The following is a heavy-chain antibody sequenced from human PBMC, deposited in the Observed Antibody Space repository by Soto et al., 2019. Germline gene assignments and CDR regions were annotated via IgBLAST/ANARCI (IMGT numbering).Heavy chain of an antibody. CDR1: GYTFTGYY. CDR3: ARDVAAAGDRLVTDLGY. J-gene: IGHJ4*02. CDR2: INPNSGGT. V-gene: IGHV1-2*04. D-gene: IGHD6-13*01. Sequence: QVQLVQSGAEVKKPGASVKVSCKASGYTFTGYYMHWVRQAPGQGLEWMGWINPNSGGTNYAQKFQGWVTMTRDTSIRTAYMDLSRLRSDDTAVYYCARDVAAAGDRLVTDLGYWGQGTLVTVS.